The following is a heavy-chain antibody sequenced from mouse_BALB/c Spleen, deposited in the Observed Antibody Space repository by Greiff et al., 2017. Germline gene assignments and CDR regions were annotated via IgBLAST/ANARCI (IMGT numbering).Heavy chain of an antibody. CDR1: GFTFSDYG. CDR2: ISNLAYSI. V-gene: IGHV5-15*02. Sequence: EVQLVESGGGLVKLGGSRKLSCAASGFTFSDYGMAWVRQAPGKGPEWVAFISNLAYSIYYADTVTGRFTISRENAKNTLYLEMSSLRSEDTAMYYCARVDYYAMDYWGQGTSVTVSS. CDR3: ARVDYYAMDY. J-gene: IGHJ4*01.